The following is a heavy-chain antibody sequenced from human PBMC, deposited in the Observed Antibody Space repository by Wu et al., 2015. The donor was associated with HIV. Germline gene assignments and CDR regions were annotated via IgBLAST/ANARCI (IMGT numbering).Heavy chain of an antibody. J-gene: IGHJ6*02. V-gene: IGHV1-69*05. Sequence: QVQLVQSGAEVKKPGSSVKVSCKASGGTFSSYAISWVRQAPGQGLEWMGGIIPIFGTANYAQKFQGRVTITTDESTSTAYMELSSLRSEDTAVYYCARRQGDYDSSGYSQYYYGMDVVGPRGPRVTVSS. D-gene: IGHD3-22*01. CDR1: GGTFSSYA. CDR2: IIPIFGTA. CDR3: ARRQGDYDSSGYSQYYYGMDV.